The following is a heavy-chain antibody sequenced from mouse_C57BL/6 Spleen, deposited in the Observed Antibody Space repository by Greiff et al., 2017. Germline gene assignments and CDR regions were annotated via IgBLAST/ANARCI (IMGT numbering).Heavy chain of an antibody. J-gene: IGHJ3*01. CDR2: IYPRSGNT. V-gene: IGHV1-81*01. Sequence: VKLMESGAELARPGASVKLSCKASGYTFTSYGISWVKQRTGQGLEWIGEIYPRSGNTYYNEKFKGKATLTADKSSSTAYMELRSLTSEDSAVYFCAREGYYGSSHLAYWGQGTLVTVSA. CDR3: AREGYYGSSHLAY. CDR1: GYTFTSYG. D-gene: IGHD1-1*01.